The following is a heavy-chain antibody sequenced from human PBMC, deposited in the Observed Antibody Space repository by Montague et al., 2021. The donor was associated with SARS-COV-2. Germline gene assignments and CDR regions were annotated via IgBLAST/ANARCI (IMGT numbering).Heavy chain of an antibody. Sequence: SETLSLTCTVSGGSISSTNYYWDLIRQPPGKGLEWIGSINYRGTTHYNPSLKSRVTMSVDTYKSLFSLELSSVTAADTAIYYCARHNDGYIRWYYFDYWGQGTLVTVSS. CDR3: ARHNDGYIRWYYFDY. J-gene: IGHJ4*02. CDR1: GGSISSTNYY. CDR2: INYRGTT. D-gene: IGHD5-24*01. V-gene: IGHV4-39*01.